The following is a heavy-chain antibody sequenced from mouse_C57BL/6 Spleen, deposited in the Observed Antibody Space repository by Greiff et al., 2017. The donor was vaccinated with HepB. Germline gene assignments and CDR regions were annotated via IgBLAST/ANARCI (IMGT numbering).Heavy chain of an antibody. CDR2: IDPSDSYT. D-gene: IGHD1-1*01. CDR3: ARKGSSTTVVSDY. V-gene: IGHV1-50*01. J-gene: IGHJ2*01. Sequence: QVQLKQPGAELVKPGASVKLSCKASGYTFTSYWMQWVKQRPGQGLEWIGEIDPSDSYTNYNQKFKGKATLTVDTSSSTAYMQLSSLTSEDSAVYYCARKGSSTTVVSDYWGQGTTLTVSS. CDR1: GYTFTSYW.